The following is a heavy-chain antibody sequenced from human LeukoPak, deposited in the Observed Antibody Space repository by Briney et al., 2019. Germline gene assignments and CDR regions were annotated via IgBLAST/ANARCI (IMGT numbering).Heavy chain of an antibody. CDR3: ARHGRPVEDYSTLEYYMDV. Sequence: GESLQISCQGSGYSFTSYWIGWVRQMPGKGLEWMGIIYPGDSDTRYSPSFQGQVTISADKSISTAYLQWSSLKASDTAMYYCARHGRPVEDYSTLEYYMDVWGKGTTVTVSS. V-gene: IGHV5-51*01. J-gene: IGHJ6*03. CDR2: IYPGDSDT. D-gene: IGHD4-11*01. CDR1: GYSFTSYW.